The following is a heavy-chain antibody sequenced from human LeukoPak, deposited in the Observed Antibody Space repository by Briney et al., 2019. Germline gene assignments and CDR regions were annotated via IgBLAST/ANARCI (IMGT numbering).Heavy chain of an antibody. V-gene: IGHV5-51*01. CDR1: GSSFTSYW. Sequence: HGASLKFSCQGSGSSFTSYWIGWARRLPGKGLEWTGIIYPGDSDTRYSPSFQGQVTISADKSISTAYLQWSSLKASDTAMYYCARPGGSYPTYYFDYWGQGTLVTVSS. D-gene: IGHD1-26*01. CDR2: IYPGDSDT. J-gene: IGHJ4*02. CDR3: ARPGGSYPTYYFDY.